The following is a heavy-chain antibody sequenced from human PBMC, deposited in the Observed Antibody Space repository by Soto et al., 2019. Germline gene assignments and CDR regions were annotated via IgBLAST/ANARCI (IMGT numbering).Heavy chain of an antibody. CDR3: ARGLHYYHPDCYGMDV. V-gene: IGHV1-69*01. CDR1: GGTFSSYA. CDR2: IIPIFGTA. Sequence: QVQLVQSGAEVKKPGSSVKVSCKASGGTFSSYAISWVRQAPGQGLEWMGGIIPIFGTANYAQKFQGRVTTTADEATSTGYMELSSLRSEDTAVYYCARGLHYYHPDCYGMDVWGQGTTVTVSS. J-gene: IGHJ6*02. D-gene: IGHD3-10*01.